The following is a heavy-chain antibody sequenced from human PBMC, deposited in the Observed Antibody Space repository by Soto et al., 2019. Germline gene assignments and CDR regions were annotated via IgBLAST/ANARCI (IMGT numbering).Heavy chain of an antibody. V-gene: IGHV4-30-2*01. CDR1: GGSINSGDYS. CDR3: ARVLFGRVAWFDP. D-gene: IGHD1-26*01. Sequence: SETLSLTCTVSGGSINSGDYSWTWIRQPPGKGLEWIGYIYHTGTTYYNMSLKSRVTISVDRSKNQFSLKLSSVTAADTAVYYCARVLFGRVAWFDPWGQGTLVT. J-gene: IGHJ5*02. CDR2: IYHTGTT.